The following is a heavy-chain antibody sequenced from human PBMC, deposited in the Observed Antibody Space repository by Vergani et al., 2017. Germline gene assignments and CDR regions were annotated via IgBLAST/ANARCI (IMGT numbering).Heavy chain of an antibody. CDR2: IDPSDSYT. D-gene: IGHD6-19*01. V-gene: IGHV5-10-1*01. Sequence: EVQLAQSGAEVKKPGESLRISCKGSGYSFTSYWISWVRQMPGKGLEWMGRIDPSDSYTNYSPSFQGHVTISADKSISTAYLQWSSLKASDTAIYYCARQVAVAGKWWGPYYYYGMDVWGQGTTVTVSS. CDR1: GYSFTSYW. CDR3: ARQVAVAGKWWGPYYYYGMDV. J-gene: IGHJ6*02.